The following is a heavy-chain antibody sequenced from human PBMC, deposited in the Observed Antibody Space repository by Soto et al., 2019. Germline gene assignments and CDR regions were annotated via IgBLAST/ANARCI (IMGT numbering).Heavy chain of an antibody. J-gene: IGHJ4*02. CDR2: ISAYNGNT. CDR3: ARYELLWFGDRRFDY. CDR1: GYTFTSYG. D-gene: IGHD3-10*01. V-gene: IGHV1-18*01. Sequence: QVQLVQSGAEVKKPGASVKVSCKASGYTFTSYGISWVRQAPGQGLEWMGWISAYNGNTNYAQKLQGRVTMTTDTSTSTADMELRSLRSDDTAVYDCARYELLWFGDRRFDYWGQGTLVTVSS.